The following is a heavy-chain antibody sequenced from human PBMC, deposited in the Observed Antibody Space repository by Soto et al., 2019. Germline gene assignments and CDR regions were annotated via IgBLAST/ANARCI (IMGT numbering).Heavy chain of an antibody. CDR2: VYYSGTT. V-gene: IGHV4-34*01. J-gene: IGHJ3*02. CDR1: GGSFSGYY. Sequence: SETLSLTCAVYGGSFSGYYWSWIRQPPGKGLEWIGSVYYSGTTYYNPSLKSRVTISVDTSENHFSLKLISVTAADTAVYYCARGENDAFDIWGQGTMVTVSS. CDR3: ARGENDAFDI.